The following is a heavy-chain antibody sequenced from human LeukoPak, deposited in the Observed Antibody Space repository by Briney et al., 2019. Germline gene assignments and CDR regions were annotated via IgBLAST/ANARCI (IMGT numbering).Heavy chain of an antibody. Sequence: PGGSLRLACAASGFTFSSYEMNWVRQAPGKGLEWVSYISSSGSTLYYADSVRGRFTISRDNAKNSLYLQMNSLRAGDTAVYYCARGSGNYNYYYGMDVWGQGTTVTVSS. D-gene: IGHD6-19*01. J-gene: IGHJ6*02. V-gene: IGHV3-48*03. CDR3: ARGSGNYNYYYGMDV. CDR1: GFTFSSYE. CDR2: ISSSGSTL.